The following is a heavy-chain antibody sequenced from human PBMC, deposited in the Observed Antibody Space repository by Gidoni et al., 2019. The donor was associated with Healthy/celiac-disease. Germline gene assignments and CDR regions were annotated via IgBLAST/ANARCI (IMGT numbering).Heavy chain of an antibody. CDR2: IIPIFGTA. Sequence: QVQLVQSGAEVKKPGASVKGSCKAYGGTFSSYAISWVRQAPGQGLEWMGGIIPIFGTANYAQKFQGRVTITADESTSTAYMELSSLRSEDTAVYYCAGGVNSSGLDGDYWGQGTLVTVSS. D-gene: IGHD6-19*01. J-gene: IGHJ4*02. V-gene: IGHV1-69*01. CDR3: AGGVNSSGLDGDY. CDR1: GGTFSSYA.